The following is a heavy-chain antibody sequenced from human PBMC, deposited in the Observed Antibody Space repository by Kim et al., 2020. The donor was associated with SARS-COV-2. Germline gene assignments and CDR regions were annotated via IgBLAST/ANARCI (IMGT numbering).Heavy chain of an antibody. D-gene: IGHD3-10*01. CDR3: ARVTMVQGVKGWFDP. Sequence: SETLSLTCTVSGGSISSYYWSWIRQPPGKGLEWIGYIYYSGSTNYNPSLKSRVTISVDTSKNQFSLKLSSVTAADTAVYYCARVTMVQGVKGWFDPWGQGTLVTVSS. CDR1: GGSISSYY. CDR2: IYYSGST. J-gene: IGHJ5*02. V-gene: IGHV4-59*13.